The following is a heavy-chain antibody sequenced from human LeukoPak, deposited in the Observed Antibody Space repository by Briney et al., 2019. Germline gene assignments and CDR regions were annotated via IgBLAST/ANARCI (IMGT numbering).Heavy chain of an antibody. CDR1: GFTFTNAW. V-gene: IGHV3-15*07. Sequence: GGSLRLSCAASGFTFTNAWMNWVRQAPGKGLEWVGRIKSKADGETIDYAAPMKGRFTFSRDDSKNMLYLQMNSLKSEDTAVYYCSTLTSRGLSDSWGQGTLVTVSS. CDR3: STLTSRGLSDS. J-gene: IGHJ4*02. CDR2: IKSKADGETI. D-gene: IGHD1-20*01.